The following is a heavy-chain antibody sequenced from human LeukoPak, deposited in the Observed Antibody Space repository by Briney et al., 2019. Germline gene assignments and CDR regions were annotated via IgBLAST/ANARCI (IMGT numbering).Heavy chain of an antibody. Sequence: SETLSLTCAVYGGSFSGYYWSWIRQPPGKELEWIGEINHSGSTNYNPSLKSRVTISVDTSKNQFSLKLSSVTAADTAVYYCARGRVSRHYDPWGQGTLVTVSS. CDR2: INHSGST. J-gene: IGHJ5*02. V-gene: IGHV4-34*01. CDR1: GGSFSGYY. CDR3: ARGRVSRHYDP.